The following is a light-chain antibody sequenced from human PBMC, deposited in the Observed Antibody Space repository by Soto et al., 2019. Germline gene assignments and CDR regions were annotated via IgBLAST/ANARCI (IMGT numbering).Light chain of an antibody. J-gene: IGKJ5*01. CDR2: AAS. Sequence: DIQMTQSPSSLSASVGDRVSFTCRASQDINNWLAWYQQKPGKAPKLLIYAASSLQSGVPSRFSGSGSGTDFTLTISRLQPEDFATYYCQQANSCLGITFGQGTRLEIK. CDR1: QDINNW. V-gene: IGKV1-12*01. CDR3: QQANSCLGIT.